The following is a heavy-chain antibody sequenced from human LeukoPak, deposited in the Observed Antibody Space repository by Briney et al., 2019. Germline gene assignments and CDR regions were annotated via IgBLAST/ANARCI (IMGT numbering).Heavy chain of an antibody. V-gene: IGHV4-30-2*01. CDR1: GGSISSGGYS. CDR3: ARALGKDYGPYFDY. Sequence: PSETLSLTCAVSGGSISSGGYSWSWIRQPPGKGLEWIGYIYHSGSTYYNPSLKSRVTISVDRSKNQFSLKLSSVTAADTAGYYCARALGKDYGPYFDYWDQGTLVTVPS. J-gene: IGHJ4*02. D-gene: IGHD4-17*01. CDR2: IYHSGST.